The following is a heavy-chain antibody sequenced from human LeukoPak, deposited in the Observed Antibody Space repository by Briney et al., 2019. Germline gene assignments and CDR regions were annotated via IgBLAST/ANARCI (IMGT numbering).Heavy chain of an antibody. V-gene: IGHV1-69*13. D-gene: IGHD2-2*01. Sequence: SVKVSCKASGGTFSSYAISWVRQAPGQGLEGMGGIIPIFGTANYAQKFQGRVTITADESTSTAYMELSSLRSEDTAVYYCAGAEGYCSSTSCLGAAAGPDLLPDYWGQGTLVTVSS. CDR3: AGAEGYCSSTSCLGAAAGPDLLPDY. CDR1: GGTFSSYA. J-gene: IGHJ4*02. CDR2: IIPIFGTA.